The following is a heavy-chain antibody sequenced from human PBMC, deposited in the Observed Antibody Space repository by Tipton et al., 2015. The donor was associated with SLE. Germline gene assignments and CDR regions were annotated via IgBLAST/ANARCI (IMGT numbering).Heavy chain of an antibody. CDR3: ASSEGAEDAFDI. D-gene: IGHD1-26*01. CDR2: IYTSGST. J-gene: IGHJ3*02. CDR1: GGSITNYY. Sequence: TLSLTCSVSGGSITNYYWSWIRQPAGKGLEWVGRIYTSGSTNYNPSLKSRVTMSLDTSKNQFSLHLNSMPAADTAVYYCASSEGAEDAFDIWGQGTMVTVSS. V-gene: IGHV4-4*07.